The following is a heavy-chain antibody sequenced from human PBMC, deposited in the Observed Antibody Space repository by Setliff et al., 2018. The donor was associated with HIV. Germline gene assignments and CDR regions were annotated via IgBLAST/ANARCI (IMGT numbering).Heavy chain of an antibody. D-gene: IGHD3-9*01. J-gene: IGHJ5*02. CDR3: ATLSDYDILSLDL. Sequence: SLRLSCAASEFNFRSYGMHWVRQAPGKGLEWVADILYDGSEKRYADKFQDRVTIAADTSTDTAYMELSSLRSEDTAVYYCATLSDYDILSLDLWGQGTLVTVSS. CDR2: ILYDGSEK. V-gene: IGHV3-30*03. CDR1: EFNFRSYG.